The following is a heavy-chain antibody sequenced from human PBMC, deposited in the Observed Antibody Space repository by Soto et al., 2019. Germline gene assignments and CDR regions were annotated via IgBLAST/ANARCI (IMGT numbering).Heavy chain of an antibody. Sequence: PGGSLRLSCAASGFTFSSYAMHWVRQAPGKGLEWVAVISYDGSNKYYADSVKGRFTISRDNSKNTLYLQMNSLRAEDTAVYYCARAGVDTAMVNMYVPWFDPWGQGTLVTVSS. CDR2: ISYDGSNK. CDR1: GFTFSSYA. J-gene: IGHJ5*02. D-gene: IGHD5-18*01. CDR3: ARAGVDTAMVNMYVPWFDP. V-gene: IGHV3-30-3*01.